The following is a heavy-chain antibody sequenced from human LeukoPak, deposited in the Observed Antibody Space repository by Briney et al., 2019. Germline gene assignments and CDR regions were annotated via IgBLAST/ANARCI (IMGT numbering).Heavy chain of an antibody. D-gene: IGHD2-2*01. V-gene: IGHV5-51*01. Sequence: GESLKISCKGSEYTFTTYWIGWVRQMPGKGLEWMEIIYPGDSDTRYSPSFQGQVTISADKSISTAYLQWSSLKASDTAIYYCARLGYCSSTSCPGFDYWGQGTLVTVSS. CDR2: IYPGDSDT. CDR1: EYTFTTYW. J-gene: IGHJ4*02. CDR3: ARLGYCSSTSCPGFDY.